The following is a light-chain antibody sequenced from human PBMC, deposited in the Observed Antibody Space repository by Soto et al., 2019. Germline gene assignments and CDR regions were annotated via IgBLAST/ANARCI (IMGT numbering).Light chain of an antibody. CDR3: QQRSNWPRIT. V-gene: IGKV3-11*01. Sequence: EIVITQSPGTLSVSPGERATLFCSASQSVRSSLAWYQQKPGQAPGLFIYDASTRATGIPARFSGSGSGTDFTLTISSLEPEDFAVYYCQQRSNWPRITFGQGTRLEIK. J-gene: IGKJ5*01. CDR2: DAS. CDR1: QSVRSS.